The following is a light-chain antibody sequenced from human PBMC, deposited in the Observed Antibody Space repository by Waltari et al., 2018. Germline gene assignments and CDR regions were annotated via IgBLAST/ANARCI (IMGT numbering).Light chain of an antibody. J-gene: IGLJ2*01. Sequence: QTVVTQEPSFSVSLGVTVTLTCGLSSGSVSTGSYPIWYQQTPGQAPRTLIFSTNTRSSGVPDRFSGSILGNKAALTITGAQADDESDYYCVLYMGRGISIFGGGTKVTVL. V-gene: IGLV8-61*01. CDR1: SGSVSTGSY. CDR2: STN. CDR3: VLYMGRGISI.